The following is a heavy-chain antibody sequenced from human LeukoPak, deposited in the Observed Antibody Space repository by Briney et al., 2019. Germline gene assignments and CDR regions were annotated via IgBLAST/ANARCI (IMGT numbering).Heavy chain of an antibody. J-gene: IGHJ6*03. V-gene: IGHV1-69*05. CDR1: GGTFSSYA. D-gene: IGHD2-21*02. CDR2: IIPIFATP. CDR3: ARTSGDIYHYYYMDA. Sequence: SVKVSCKASGGTFSSYAINWVRQAPGQGLEWMGGIIPIFATPNYAQKFQGRVTITTDESTSTAYMELSSLRSEDTAVYYCARTSGDIYHYYYMDAWGKGTTVTVSS.